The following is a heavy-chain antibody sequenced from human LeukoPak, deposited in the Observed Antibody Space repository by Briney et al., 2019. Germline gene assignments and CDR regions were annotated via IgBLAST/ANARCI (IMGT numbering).Heavy chain of an antibody. Sequence: ETLSLTCTVSGDFITAYYWSWIRQPPGKGLEWIGYVYYTGSTEYNPSLRSRVTISLEMSKHQFSLDLTSVTAADTAVYYCATNTGTVFDYWGQGALVTVSS. CDR1: GDFITAYY. V-gene: IGHV4-59*01. D-gene: IGHD7-27*01. CDR2: VYYTGST. CDR3: ATNTGTVFDY. J-gene: IGHJ4*02.